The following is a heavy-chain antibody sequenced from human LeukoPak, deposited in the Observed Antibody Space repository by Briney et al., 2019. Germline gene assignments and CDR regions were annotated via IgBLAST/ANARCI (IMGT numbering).Heavy chain of an antibody. V-gene: IGHV4-31*03. Sequence: SQTLSLTCTVSGASISSGGYYWSWIRQHPGKGLEWIGYISYSGSPYYNPSLKRRVTISVDTSRNQFSLKLSSVTAADTAVYYCARGPHCSSTSCYSEYFHHWGQGTLVTVSS. CDR3: ARGPHCSSTSCYSEYFHH. CDR2: ISYSGSP. J-gene: IGHJ1*01. D-gene: IGHD2-2*01. CDR1: GASISSGGYY.